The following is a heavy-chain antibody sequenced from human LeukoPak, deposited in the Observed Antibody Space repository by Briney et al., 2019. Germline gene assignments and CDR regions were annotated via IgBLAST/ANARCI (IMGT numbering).Heavy chain of an antibody. Sequence: PGGSLRLSCAASGFTFSSYSMNWVRQAPGKGLEWVSYISSSGGTTYYADSVKGRFTISRDNAKNSLYLQMNSLRAEDTAVYYCAREGYSSSWYYFDYWGQGTLVTVSS. J-gene: IGHJ4*02. V-gene: IGHV3-48*01. CDR3: AREGYSSSWYYFDY. CDR2: ISSSGGTT. D-gene: IGHD6-13*01. CDR1: GFTFSSYS.